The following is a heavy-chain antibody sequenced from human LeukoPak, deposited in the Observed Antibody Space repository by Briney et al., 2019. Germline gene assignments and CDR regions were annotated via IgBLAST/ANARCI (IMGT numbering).Heavy chain of an antibody. J-gene: IGHJ6*03. CDR2: IYTSGST. CDR1: GGSISSYY. CDR3: ARDPSSGWYIYDYYYYMDV. Sequence: SETLSLTCTVSGGSISSYYWSWIRQPAGKGLEWIGRIYTSGSTTYNPSLKSRVTMSVDTSKNQFSLKLRSVTAADTAVYYCARDPSSGWYIYDYYYYMDVWGKGTTITVSS. V-gene: IGHV4-4*07. D-gene: IGHD6-19*01.